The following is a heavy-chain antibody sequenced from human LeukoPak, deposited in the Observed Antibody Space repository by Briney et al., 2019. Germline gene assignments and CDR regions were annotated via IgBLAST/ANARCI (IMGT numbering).Heavy chain of an antibody. J-gene: IGHJ6*03. CDR1: GGSISNYY. V-gene: IGHV4-59*01. CDR2: IYYSGST. D-gene: IGHD3-10*01. CDR3: ARGGERPMDV. Sequence: SETLSLTCTASGGSISNYYWSWIRQPPGKGLEWIGYIYYSGSTNYNPSLKSRVTISVDTSKNQFSLKLSSVTAADTAVYYCARGGERPMDVWGKGTTVTVSS.